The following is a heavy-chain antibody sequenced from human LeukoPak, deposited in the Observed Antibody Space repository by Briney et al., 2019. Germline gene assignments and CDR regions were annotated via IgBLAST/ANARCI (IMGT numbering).Heavy chain of an antibody. Sequence: GGSLRLSCAASGSTFSSYSMNWVRQAPGKGLEWVSFISSSSSYIYYADSVKGRFTISRDNAKNSLYLQMNSLRAEDTAVYYCARDVGSGRYSASGPIDYWGQGTLVTVSS. CDR1: GSTFSSYS. D-gene: IGHD3-10*01. J-gene: IGHJ4*02. V-gene: IGHV3-21*01. CDR2: ISSSSSYI. CDR3: ARDVGSGRYSASGPIDY.